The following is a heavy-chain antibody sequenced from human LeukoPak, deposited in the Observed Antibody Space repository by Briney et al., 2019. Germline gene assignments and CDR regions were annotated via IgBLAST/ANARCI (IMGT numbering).Heavy chain of an antibody. Sequence: SETLSLTCAVYGGSFSGYYWSWIRQPPGKGLEWIGSIYHSGSTYYNPSLKSRVTISVDTSKNQFSLKLSSVTAADTAVYYCARHRDGYQFDYWGQGTLVTVSS. CDR2: IYHSGST. J-gene: IGHJ4*02. CDR1: GGSFSGYY. V-gene: IGHV4-34*01. CDR3: ARHRDGYQFDY. D-gene: IGHD6-13*01.